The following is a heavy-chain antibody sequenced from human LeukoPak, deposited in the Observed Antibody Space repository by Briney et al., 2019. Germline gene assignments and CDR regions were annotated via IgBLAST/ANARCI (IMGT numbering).Heavy chain of an antibody. CDR1: GFTVSSNY. CDR3: AKDQYDILTGTTYYFDY. V-gene: IGHV3-66*01. J-gene: IGHJ4*02. Sequence: GGSLRLSCAASGFTVSSNYMSWVRQAPGKGPEWVSVIYSGGSTYYADSVKGRFTISRDNSKKTLYLQMNSLRAEDMAVYYCAKDQYDILTGTTYYFDYWGQGTLVTVSS. D-gene: IGHD3-9*01. CDR2: IYSGGST.